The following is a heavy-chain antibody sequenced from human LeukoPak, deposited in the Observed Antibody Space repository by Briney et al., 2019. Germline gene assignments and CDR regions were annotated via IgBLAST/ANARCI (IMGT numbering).Heavy chain of an antibody. J-gene: IGHJ5*02. D-gene: IGHD3-10*01. Sequence: PSETLSLTCTVSGGSIGSYYWSWVRQPPEKGLEWIGNIVYTGRTNYNPSLKSRVTRSIDTSKNQFSLRLNSVTAADTAVYYCARDSWWDGSKTFSDCFGPWGQGTLVTVSS. CDR2: IVYTGRT. CDR3: ARDSWWDGSKTFSDCFGP. CDR1: GGSIGSYY. V-gene: IGHV4-59*01.